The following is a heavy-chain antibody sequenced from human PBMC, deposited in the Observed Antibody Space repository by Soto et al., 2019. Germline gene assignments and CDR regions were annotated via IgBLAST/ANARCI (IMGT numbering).Heavy chain of an antibody. J-gene: IGHJ4*02. CDR2: IYYSGNT. D-gene: IGHD1-26*01. CDR1: GGSISSSSYY. CDR3: ARRGRDDQPFDY. V-gene: IGHV4-39*01. Sequence: QLQLRESGPGLVKPSETLSLTCTVSGGSISSSSYYWGWIRQPPGKGLEWIGNIYYSGNTYYNPSLKSRVTISVDTSKNQFSLKLSSVTAADTAVYYCARRGRDDQPFDYWGQGTLVTVSS.